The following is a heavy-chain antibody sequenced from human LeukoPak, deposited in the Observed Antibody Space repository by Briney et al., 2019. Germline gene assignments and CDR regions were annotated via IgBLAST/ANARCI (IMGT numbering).Heavy chain of an antibody. J-gene: IGHJ4*02. CDR2: IIPIFGTA. CDR3: ARNGAYYYGSGSPYYFDY. D-gene: IGHD3-10*01. Sequence: GASVKVSRKASGGTFSSYAISWVRQAPGQGLEWMGGIIPIFGTANYAQKFQGRVTITADESTSTAYMELSSLRSEDTAVYYCARNGAYYYGSGSPYYFDYWGQGTLVTVSS. V-gene: IGHV1-69*13. CDR1: GGTFSSYA.